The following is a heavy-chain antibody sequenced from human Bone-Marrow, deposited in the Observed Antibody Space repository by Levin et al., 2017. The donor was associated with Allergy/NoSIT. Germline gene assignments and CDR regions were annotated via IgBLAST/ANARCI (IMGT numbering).Heavy chain of an antibody. Sequence: PGGSLRLSCAASTFTFSDYYMTWIRQAPGKGLEWVSSISTTGNTVDYADSVRGRFTVSRDNAKKSLYLQMDSLRAEDTAVYYCARYWSNWEPLDYWGQGTLVTVSS. CDR3: ARYWSNWEPLDY. CDR1: TFTFSDYY. CDR2: ISTTGNTV. D-gene: IGHD7-27*01. J-gene: IGHJ4*02. V-gene: IGHV3-11*01.